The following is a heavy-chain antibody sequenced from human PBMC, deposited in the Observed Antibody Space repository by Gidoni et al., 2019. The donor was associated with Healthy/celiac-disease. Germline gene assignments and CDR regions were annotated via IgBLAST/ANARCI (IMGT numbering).Heavy chain of an antibody. D-gene: IGHD3-22*01. CDR1: GFTFSSYA. J-gene: IGHJ4*02. V-gene: IGHV3-30-3*01. CDR2: ISYDGSNK. Sequence: QVQLVASGGGVVQPGRSLRLSCAASGFTFSSYAMHWVRQAPGKGLEWVAVISYDGSNKYYADSVKGRFTISRDNSKNTLYLQMNSLRAEDTAVYYCARDRATRGSGYITYWGQGTLVTVSS. CDR3: ARDRATRGSGYITY.